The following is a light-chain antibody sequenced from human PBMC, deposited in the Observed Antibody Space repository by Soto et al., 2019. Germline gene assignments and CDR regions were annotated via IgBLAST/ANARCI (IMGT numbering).Light chain of an antibody. Sequence: ELVLTQAPGTLSLSPGERATLSCRASQSVSSSSYLAWYQQKPGQAPRLLIYGASSRATGSPDRFSGSGSGTDFTLTISRLEPEDFAVYYCQLYGSSPLTFGGGTNVEIK. CDR2: GAS. J-gene: IGKJ4*01. CDR3: QLYGSSPLT. V-gene: IGKV3-20*01. CDR1: QSVSSSSY.